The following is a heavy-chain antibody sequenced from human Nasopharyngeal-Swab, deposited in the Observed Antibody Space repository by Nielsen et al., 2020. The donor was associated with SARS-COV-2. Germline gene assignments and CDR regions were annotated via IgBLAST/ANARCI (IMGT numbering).Heavy chain of an antibody. D-gene: IGHD2-2*01. CDR2: IHSVSSFT. V-gene: IGHV3-23*03. CDR3: ARDLGGGYCTTTNCPGS. J-gene: IGHJ1*01. CDR1: GFTFSSYA. Sequence: GESLKISCAASGFTFSSYAMSWVRQAPGKGLEWVSYIHSVSSFTDYADSVKGRFTISRDSSTNTLYLQMNNVRAEDTAVYYCARDLGGGYCTTTNCPGSWGQGTLVTVSS.